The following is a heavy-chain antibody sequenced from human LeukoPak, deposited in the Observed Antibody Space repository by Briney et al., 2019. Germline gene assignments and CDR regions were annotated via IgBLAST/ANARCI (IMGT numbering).Heavy chain of an antibody. CDR3: ARHYSAVLGWFDP. CDR2: IYYSGST. V-gene: IGHV4-39*01. D-gene: IGHD6-13*01. J-gene: IGHJ5*02. CDR1: GGSISSSSYY. Sequence: SETLSLTCTVSGGSISSSSYYWGWIRQPPGKGLEWIGSIYYSGSTYYNPSLKSRVTIPVDTSKNHFSLKLSSVTAADTAVYYCARHYSAVLGWFDPWGQGTLVTVS.